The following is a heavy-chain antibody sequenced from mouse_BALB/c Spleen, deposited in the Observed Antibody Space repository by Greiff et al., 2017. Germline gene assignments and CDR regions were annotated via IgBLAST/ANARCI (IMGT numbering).Heavy chain of an antibody. CDR3: ARDDYGYYEGFAY. J-gene: IGHJ3*01. CDR2: INSNGGST. V-gene: IGHV5-6-3*01. D-gene: IGHD2-3*01. CDR1: GFTFSSYG. Sequence: EVQRVESGGGLVQPGGSLKLSCAASGFTFSSYGMSWVRQTPDKRLELVATINSNGGSTYYPDSVKGRFTISRDNAKNTLYLQMSSLKSEDTAMYYCARDDYGYYEGFAYWGQGTLVTVSA.